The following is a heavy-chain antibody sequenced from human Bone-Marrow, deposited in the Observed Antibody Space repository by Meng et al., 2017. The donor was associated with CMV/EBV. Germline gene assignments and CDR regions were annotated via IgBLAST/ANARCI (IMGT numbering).Heavy chain of an antibody. D-gene: IGHD2-2*01. V-gene: IGHV4-34*01. Sequence: YGGSFSGYDWSWIRQPPGKGLEWIGEINHSGSTNYNPSLQSRVTISVDTSKNQFSLKLSSVTAADTAVYYCARGYCSSTSCYRDFDYWGQGTLVTVSS. CDR1: GGSFSGYD. CDR2: INHSGST. J-gene: IGHJ4*02. CDR3: ARGYCSSTSCYRDFDY.